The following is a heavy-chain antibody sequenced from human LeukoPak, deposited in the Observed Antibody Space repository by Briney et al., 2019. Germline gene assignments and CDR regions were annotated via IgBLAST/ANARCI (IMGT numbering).Heavy chain of an antibody. CDR2: IYTSGST. Sequence: SETLSLTCTVSGGSISSGSDYWSWIRQPAGKGLEWIGRIYTSGSTNYNPSLKSRVTISVDTSKNQFSLKLSSVTAADTAVYYCARGYSSSSEPFDYWGQGTLVTVSS. CDR3: ARGYSSSSEPFDY. D-gene: IGHD6-6*01. CDR1: GGSISSGSDY. J-gene: IGHJ4*02. V-gene: IGHV4-61*02.